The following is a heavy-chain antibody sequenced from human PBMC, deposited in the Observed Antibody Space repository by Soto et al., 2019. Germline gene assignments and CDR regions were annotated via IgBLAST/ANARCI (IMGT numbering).Heavy chain of an antibody. V-gene: IGHV4-34*01. Sequence: SETLSLTCAVYGGSFSGYYWSWIRQPPGKGLEWIGEINHSGSTNYNPSNKSRVTISVDMSKNQFSLKLSSVTAADTAVYYCARGRGSWYPYFDYWGQGTLVTVS. J-gene: IGHJ4*02. CDR2: INHSGST. D-gene: IGHD6-13*01. CDR3: ARGRGSWYPYFDY. CDR1: GGSFSGYY.